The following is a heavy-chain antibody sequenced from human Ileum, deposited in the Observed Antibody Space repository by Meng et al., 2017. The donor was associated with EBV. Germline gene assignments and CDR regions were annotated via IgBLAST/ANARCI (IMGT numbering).Heavy chain of an antibody. V-gene: IGHV4-4*02. CDR2: VYHDGAT. CDR1: GDSVSGSDW. Sequence: GAGPGLVKPSGTLSLTCAGSGDSVSGSDWWSWVRQPPGKGLEWIGEVYHDGATNYHPSLKSRVTISLDKSKNEVNLHLNSLTAADTAVYFCARSSPIVRGLDYWGQGTLVTVSS. CDR3: ARSSPIVRGLDY. J-gene: IGHJ4*02. D-gene: IGHD3-10*01.